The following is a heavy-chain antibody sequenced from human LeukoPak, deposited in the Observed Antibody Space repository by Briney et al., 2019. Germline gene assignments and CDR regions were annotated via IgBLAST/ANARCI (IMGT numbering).Heavy chain of an antibody. CDR1: GFTPSSYG. J-gene: IGHJ4*02. V-gene: IGHV3-30*18. D-gene: IGHD6-13*01. CDR2: ISYDGSKK. Sequence: GRSLRPSCAPSGFTPSSYGMHRVRQAPDKGLEWVAVISYDGSKKYYADSVKGRSTISRDNSKNTLYLQMNSLRAEDTAVYYCAKEKIESIAAAGPYYDYWGQGTLVTASS. CDR3: AKEKIESIAAAGPYYDY.